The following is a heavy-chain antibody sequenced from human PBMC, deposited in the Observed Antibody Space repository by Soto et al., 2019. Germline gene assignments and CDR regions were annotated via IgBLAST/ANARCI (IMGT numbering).Heavy chain of an antibody. CDR2: IYYSGRA. CDR1: GGSISSDDYY. V-gene: IGHV4-30-4*01. Sequence: SETLSLTCTVSGGSISSDDYYWSWIRQPPGKGLEWIGYIYYSGRAAYNPSLKSRVIISIDTSKNQFSLNLGSVSATDTAVYYCAREPSNSPDYFDFGGQGALVTVSS. D-gene: IGHD6-6*01. CDR3: AREPSNSPDYFDF. J-gene: IGHJ4*02.